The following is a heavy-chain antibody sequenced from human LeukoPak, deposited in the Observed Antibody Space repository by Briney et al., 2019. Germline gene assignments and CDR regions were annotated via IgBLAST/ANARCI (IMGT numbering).Heavy chain of an antibody. Sequence: GGSLRLSCAASGFTFDDYAMHWVRQAPGKGLEWVSGISWNSGSIGYADSVKGRFTISRDNSKNTLYLQMSSLRAEDTAVYFCASFHYYGSGAYYLSYWGQGTLVTVSS. V-gene: IGHV3-9*01. CDR2: ISWNSGSI. CDR1: GFTFDDYA. D-gene: IGHD3-10*01. J-gene: IGHJ4*02. CDR3: ASFHYYGSGAYYLSY.